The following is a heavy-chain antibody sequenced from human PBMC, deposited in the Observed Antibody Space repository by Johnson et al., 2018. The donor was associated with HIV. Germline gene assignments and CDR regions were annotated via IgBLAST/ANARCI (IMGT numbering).Heavy chain of an antibody. V-gene: IGHV3-23*04. CDR1: GITFSNYG. CDR3: AKDREPASYDAFDI. D-gene: IGHD1-26*01. Sequence: VQLVESGGGVVQPGGSLRLSCAASGITFSNYGMSWVRQTPGRGPEWVSSISGSGGGTYYADSVRGRFTISRDNSKNTLYLQMNSLRGDDTAVYYCAKDREPASYDAFDIWGQVTMVTVSS. J-gene: IGHJ3*02. CDR2: ISGSGGGT.